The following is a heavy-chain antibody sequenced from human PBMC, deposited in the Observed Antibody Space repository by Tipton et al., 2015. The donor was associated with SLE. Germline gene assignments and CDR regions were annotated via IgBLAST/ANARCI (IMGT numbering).Heavy chain of an antibody. CDR2: IYFSGDT. Sequence: TLSLTCAVSGDSVIRGGYYWSWIRQHPGKGLEWIGYIYFSGDTYYNPSLKSRVTISLNTSKNQFSLRLTSVTAADTAVYYCARHGYEEYFDYWGQGTLVTVSS. J-gene: IGHJ4*02. V-gene: IGHV4-31*11. CDR3: ARHGYEEYFDY. D-gene: IGHD5-18*01. CDR1: GDSVIRGGYY.